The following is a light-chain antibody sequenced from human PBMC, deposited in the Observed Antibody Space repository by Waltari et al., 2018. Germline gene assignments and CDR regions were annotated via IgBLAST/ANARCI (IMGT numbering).Light chain of an antibody. CDR2: AAS. Sequence: DIQMNQSPSSLSAYVVDRVPIPFRASQPIRKCVAWYQQKPGKAPKLLIYAASTLQSGVPSRFSGSGSGTDFTLTISSLQPEDFATYYCQQASSRPPHTFGQGTKLEIK. CDR3: QQASSRPPHT. J-gene: IGKJ2*01. CDR1: QPIRKC. V-gene: IGKV1-12*01.